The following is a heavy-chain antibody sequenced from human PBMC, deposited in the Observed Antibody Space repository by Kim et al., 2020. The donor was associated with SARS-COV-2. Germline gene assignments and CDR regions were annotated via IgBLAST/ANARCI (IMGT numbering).Heavy chain of an antibody. CDR3: ARDMNPTVYDY. CDR2: VNAANDKT. V-gene: IGHV1-3*01. J-gene: IGHJ4*02. D-gene: IGHD4-4*01. CDR1: GYTFKSYP. Sequence: ASVKVSCKASGYTFKSYPIHWLRQAPGQRLEWMGWVNAANDKTEYSQKFQGRVTITRDTSANTAYMDLSSLTSEDTAIYYCARDMNPTVYDYWGQGTLVTVSS.